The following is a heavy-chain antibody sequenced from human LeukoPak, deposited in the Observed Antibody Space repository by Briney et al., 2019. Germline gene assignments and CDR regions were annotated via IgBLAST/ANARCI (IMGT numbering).Heavy chain of an antibody. CDR1: GGSLGSSTNY. D-gene: IGHD3-22*01. J-gene: IGHJ4*02. CDR3: ATGKFSGYYDY. Sequence: PSETLSLTCTVSGGSLGSSTNYGGWVRQTPGQGMDWFGSMYYGGTSHYNPSIKSRVTLSVDASKNHISLRLNSVAAADSAVYFCATGKFSGYYDYWGQGTLVTVSS. CDR2: MYYGGTS. V-gene: IGHV4-39*02.